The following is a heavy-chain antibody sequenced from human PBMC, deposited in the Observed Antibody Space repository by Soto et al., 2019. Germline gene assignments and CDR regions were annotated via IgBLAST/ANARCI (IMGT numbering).Heavy chain of an antibody. CDR3: ATGLLSTGLDYYFYYGMDV. V-gene: IGHV1-3*01. D-gene: IGHD3-22*01. Sequence: ASVKVSCKASGYTFTSYAMHWVRQAPGQRLEWMGWINAGNGNTKYSQKFQGRVTITWDTSASTAYMELSSLRSEDTAVYYCATGLLSTGLDYYFYYGMDVWGQGNSVTVSS. J-gene: IGHJ6*02. CDR1: GYTFTSYA. CDR2: INAGNGNT.